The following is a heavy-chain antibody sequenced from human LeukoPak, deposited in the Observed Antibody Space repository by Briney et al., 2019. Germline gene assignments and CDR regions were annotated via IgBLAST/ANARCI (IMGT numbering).Heavy chain of an antibody. D-gene: IGHD3-10*01. CDR1: GGTFSSYA. CDR2: IIPILGIA. CDR3: ARDVGPDTSLLWFGEHPNWFDP. V-gene: IGHV1-69*04. J-gene: IGHJ5*02. Sequence: ASVKVSCKASGGTFSSYAISWVRQAPGQGLEWMGRIIPILGIANYAQKFQGRVTITADKSTSTAYMELSSLRSEDTAVYYCARDVGPDTSLLWFGEHPNWFDPWGQGTLVTVSS.